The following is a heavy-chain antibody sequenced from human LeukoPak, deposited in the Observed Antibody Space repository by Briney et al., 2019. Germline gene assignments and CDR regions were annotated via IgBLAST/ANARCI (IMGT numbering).Heavy chain of an antibody. D-gene: IGHD1-7*01. Sequence: ASVKVSCKASGYTFTSYDINWVRQATGQGLEWMGWMNPNSGNTGYAQKFQGRATMTRNTSISTAYMELSSLRSEDTAVYYCAREPLETTHFQHWGQGTLVTVSS. CDR3: AREPLETTHFQH. CDR1: GYTFTSYD. CDR2: MNPNSGNT. V-gene: IGHV1-8*01. J-gene: IGHJ1*01.